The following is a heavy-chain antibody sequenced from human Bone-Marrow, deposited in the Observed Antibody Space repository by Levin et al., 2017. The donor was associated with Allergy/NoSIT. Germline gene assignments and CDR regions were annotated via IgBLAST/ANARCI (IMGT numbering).Heavy chain of an antibody. CDR2: ISSSGSTI. CDR3: ARETALRFLEWSEYYYYYYGMDV. D-gene: IGHD3-3*01. J-gene: IGHJ6*02. Sequence: GGSLRLSCAASGFTFSSYEMNWVRQAPGKGLEWVSYISSSGSTIYYADSVKGRFTISRDNAKNSLYLQMNSLRAEDTAVYYCARETALRFLEWSEYYYYYYGMDVWGQGTTVTVSS. V-gene: IGHV3-48*03. CDR1: GFTFSSYE.